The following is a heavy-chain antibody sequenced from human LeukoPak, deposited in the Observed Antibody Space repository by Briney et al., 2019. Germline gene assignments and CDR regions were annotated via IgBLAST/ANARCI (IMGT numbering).Heavy chain of an antibody. CDR1: GFTFSSYE. J-gene: IGHJ3*01. V-gene: IGHV3-48*03. Sequence: GGSLRLSCAASGFTFSSYEMNWLRQAPGKGPEWVSYVSVSGNTKKYADSVKGRFSISRDNAQNSLYLQTNSLRAEDTAVYYCARDRYGDYGDAFDLWGQGTMVTVSS. CDR3: ARDRYGDYGDAFDL. CDR2: VSVSGNTK. D-gene: IGHD4/OR15-4a*01.